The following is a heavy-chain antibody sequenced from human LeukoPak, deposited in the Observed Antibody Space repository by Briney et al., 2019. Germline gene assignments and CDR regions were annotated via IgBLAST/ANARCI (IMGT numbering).Heavy chain of an antibody. V-gene: IGHV3-23*01. Sequence: QSGGSLRLSCAASGFTFSSYAMSWVRQAPGKGLEWVSAISGSGGSTYYADSVKGRFTISRDNSKSTLYLQMNSLRAEDTAVYYCAKNWKLGIAARPYYFDYWGQGTLVTVSS. J-gene: IGHJ4*02. D-gene: IGHD6-6*01. CDR2: ISGSGGST. CDR1: GFTFSSYA. CDR3: AKNWKLGIAARPYYFDY.